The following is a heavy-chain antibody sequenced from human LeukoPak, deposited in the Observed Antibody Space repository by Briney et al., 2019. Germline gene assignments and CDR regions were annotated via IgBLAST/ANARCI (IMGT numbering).Heavy chain of an antibody. CDR1: GFTFSSYA. D-gene: IGHD2-2*01. J-gene: IGHJ5*02. V-gene: IGHV3-23*01. CDR2: ISGGSSSV. CDR3: VKGCTSASCSAGRWFDP. Sequence: PGGYLRLSCAASGFTFSSYAMSWVRQALGKGLEWVSSISGGSSSVYYENSVKGRFTISRDNSKNTLYLQMNSLRAEDTALYYCVKGCTSASCSAGRWFDPWGQGTLVTVSS.